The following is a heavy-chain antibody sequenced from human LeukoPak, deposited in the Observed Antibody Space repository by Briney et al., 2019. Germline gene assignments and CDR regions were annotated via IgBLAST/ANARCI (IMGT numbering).Heavy chain of an antibody. CDR3: VGLYLPPTRFDS. Sequence: PSETLSLTCAVYGGSFSGYYWGWIRQPPGQGLEWFGRIYHSGRTFYNPSLKSRVTISVDTSKNQFSLKLTSVTVAATAVYSCVGLYLPPTRFDSWGQGTLVTVSS. J-gene: IGHJ4*02. V-gene: IGHV4-34*01. CDR1: GGSFSGYY. CDR2: IYHSGRT. D-gene: IGHD3/OR15-3a*01.